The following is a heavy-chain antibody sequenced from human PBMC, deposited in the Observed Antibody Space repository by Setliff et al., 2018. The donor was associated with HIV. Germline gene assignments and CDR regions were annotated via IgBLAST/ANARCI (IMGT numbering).Heavy chain of an antibody. CDR1: GGSISSSSYY. CDR2: IYYSGST. Sequence: SETLSLTCTVSGGSISSSSYYWGWIRQPPGKGLEWIGSIYYSGSTYYNPSLKSRVTISVDTSKNQFSLKLSSVTAADTAVYYCARIAGDYDFWSGYSKYYYYYYMDVWGKGATVTVSS. V-gene: IGHV4-39*01. D-gene: IGHD3-3*01. J-gene: IGHJ6*03. CDR3: ARIAGDYDFWSGYSKYYYYYYMDV.